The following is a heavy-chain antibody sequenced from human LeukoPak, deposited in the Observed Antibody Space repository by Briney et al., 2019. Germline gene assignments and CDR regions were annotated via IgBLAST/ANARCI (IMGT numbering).Heavy chain of an antibody. D-gene: IGHD3-9*01. CDR3: ARAKLDWSPPDYYYYYMDV. V-gene: IGHV1-69*13. CDR1: GGTFSSYA. J-gene: IGHJ6*03. CDR2: IIPIFGTA. Sequence: SVKVSCKASGGTFSSYAISWVRQAPGQGLEWMGGIIPIFGTANYAQKFQGRVTITADESTSTAYMELSSLRSEDTAVYYCARAKLDWSPPDYYYYYMDVWGKGTRSPSP.